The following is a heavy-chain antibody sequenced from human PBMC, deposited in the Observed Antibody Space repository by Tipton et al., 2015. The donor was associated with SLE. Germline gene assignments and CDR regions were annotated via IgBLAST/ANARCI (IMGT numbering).Heavy chain of an antibody. D-gene: IGHD2-21*01. V-gene: IGHV4-61*09. J-gene: IGHJ3*02. CDR2: IYTSGIT. CDR3: AREVITITDSDAFDI. Sequence: TLSLTCSVSGGSISSGSYYWCWIRQPAGKGLEWIGHIYTSGITNDNPPLKSRVTISIDTSKNQFSLKLSSVTAADTAVYYCAREVITITDSDAFDIWGQGTMVTVSS. CDR1: GGSISSGSYY.